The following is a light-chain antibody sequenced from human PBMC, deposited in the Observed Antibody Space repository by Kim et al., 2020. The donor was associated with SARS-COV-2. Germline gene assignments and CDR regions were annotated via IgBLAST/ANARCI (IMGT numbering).Light chain of an antibody. CDR1: SRCVVGYNN. J-gene: IGLJ2*01. CDR2: DVR. Sequence: QSIHISCTETSRCVVGYNNVTWYQKLPDKAPKLIIYDVRKRPSGVSYRFSGSKSGNMASLTISGLQAEDNTDYYCSSYTSSATLIFGEGTKVTVL. CDR3: SSYTSSATLI. V-gene: IGLV2-14*03.